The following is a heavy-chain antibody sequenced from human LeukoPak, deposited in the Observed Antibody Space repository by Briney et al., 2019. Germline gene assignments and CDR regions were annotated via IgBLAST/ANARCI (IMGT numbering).Heavy chain of an antibody. V-gene: IGHV1-2*02. CDR3: ARDPSDYGGNSDDAFDI. CDR1: GYTFTGYY. D-gene: IGHD4-23*01. J-gene: IGHJ3*02. CDR2: INPISGGT. Sequence: ASVKVSCKASGYTFTGYYMHWVRQAPGQGLEWMGWINPISGGTNYAQKFQGRVTMTRDTSISTAYMELSRLRSDDTAVYYCARDPSDYGGNSDDAFDIWGQGTMVTVSS.